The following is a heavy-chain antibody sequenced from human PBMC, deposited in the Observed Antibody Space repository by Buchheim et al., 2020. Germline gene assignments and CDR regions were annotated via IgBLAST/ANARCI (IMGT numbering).Heavy chain of an antibody. D-gene: IGHD1-26*01. V-gene: IGHV3-53*02. CDR1: GFTVSSNY. J-gene: IGHJ4*02. CDR2: IYSGGCT. Sequence: EVQLVETGGGLIQPGGSLRLFCAASGFTVSSNYMSWVRKAPGKGLEWVSVIYSGGCTYYADSVKGRFTNSSDNSKNTLYLQMNSLRAEDTAVYYCARDSAWVLSGSYQGFDYWGQGTL. CDR3: ARDSAWVLSGSYQGFDY.